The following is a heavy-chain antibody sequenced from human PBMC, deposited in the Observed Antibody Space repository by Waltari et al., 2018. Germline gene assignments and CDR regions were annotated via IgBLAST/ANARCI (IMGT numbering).Heavy chain of an antibody. CDR3: TKDLLPGGADV. CDR1: RFTFDGYA. D-gene: IGHD2-15*01. Sequence: EVQLMESGGGLVQPGRSLRLSCAGSRFTFDGYAMHWVRQVPGRALEWVWGIDWRSGRIAYADSVKGRFIISRDDARNSLNLQMNTLRVDDTAVYYCTKDLLPGGADVWGRGTTVTVSS. CDR2: IDWRSGRI. V-gene: IGHV3-9*01. J-gene: IGHJ6*02.